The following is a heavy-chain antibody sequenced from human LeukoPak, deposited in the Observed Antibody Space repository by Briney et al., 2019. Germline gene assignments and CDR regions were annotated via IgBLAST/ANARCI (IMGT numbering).Heavy chain of an antibody. J-gene: IGHJ6*03. V-gene: IGHV4-59*01. CDR2: IYYSGST. CDR3: ARDSVAVAGTLDYYYYMDV. Sequence: SETLSLTCTVSGGSISSYYWSWIRQPPGKGLEWIGYIYYSGSTNYNPSLKSRVTIPVDTSKNQFSLKLSSVTAADTAVYYCARDSVAVAGTLDYYYYMDVWGKGTTVTVSS. D-gene: IGHD6-19*01. CDR1: GGSISSYY.